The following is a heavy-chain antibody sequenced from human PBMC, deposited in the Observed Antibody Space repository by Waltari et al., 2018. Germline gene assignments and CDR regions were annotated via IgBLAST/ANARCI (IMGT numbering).Heavy chain of an antibody. Sequence: EVQLVESGGGLIQPGGSLRLSCGVSGFTVSNNYIGWVRQAPGKGLEWVSVIYSGGDTYDADAVRGRFTISRDNSKNTLYLQMNSLRVKDTALYYCATWTGGSLGAFDNWGQGTMVTVSS. CDR3: ATWTGGSLGAFDN. CDR1: GFTVSNNY. J-gene: IGHJ3*02. CDR2: IYSGGDT. V-gene: IGHV3-53*01. D-gene: IGHD7-27*01.